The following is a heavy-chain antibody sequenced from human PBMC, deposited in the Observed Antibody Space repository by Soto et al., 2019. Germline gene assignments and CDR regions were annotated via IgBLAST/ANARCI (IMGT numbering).Heavy chain of an antibody. CDR3: ARTSAAGKYYYGMAV. Sequence: SGESLKISCKGSGYRFTNYWIGWVRQMPGKGLEWMGIIYPGDSDTRYSPSFQGQVTISADKSINTAYLQWSSLKASDTAMYYCARTSAAGKYYYGMAVWGQGTTVTVSS. D-gene: IGHD6-13*01. J-gene: IGHJ6*02. V-gene: IGHV5-51*01. CDR1: GYRFTNYW. CDR2: IYPGDSDT.